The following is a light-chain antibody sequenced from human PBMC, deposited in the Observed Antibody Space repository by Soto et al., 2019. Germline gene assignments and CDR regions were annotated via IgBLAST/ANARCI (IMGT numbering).Light chain of an antibody. V-gene: IGKV1-5*01. Sequence: DIPMTQSPSSLSPSVGDRETITCRASRSISDWLAWYQQKPGKAPELLIFDASNLKSGVSSRFSGSGSGTEFTLTISRLQPDDVATYYCLQSSSHSWTFGQGTKVDI. J-gene: IGKJ1*01. CDR3: LQSSSHSWT. CDR1: RSISDW. CDR2: DAS.